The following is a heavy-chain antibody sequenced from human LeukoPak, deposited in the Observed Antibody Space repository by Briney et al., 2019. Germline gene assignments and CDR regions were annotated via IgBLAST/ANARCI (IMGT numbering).Heavy chain of an antibody. V-gene: IGHV3-21*01. CDR2: ISGSSSYI. Sequence: GGSLRLSCAASGFTFSSYAMSWVRQAPGKGLEWVSAISGSSSYIYYADSVKGRFTISRDNAKNSLYLQMNSLRAEDTAVYYCAREFSTNSGSYSAPDYWGQGTLVTVSS. CDR1: GFTFSSYA. CDR3: AREFSTNSGSYSAPDY. J-gene: IGHJ4*02. D-gene: IGHD1-26*01.